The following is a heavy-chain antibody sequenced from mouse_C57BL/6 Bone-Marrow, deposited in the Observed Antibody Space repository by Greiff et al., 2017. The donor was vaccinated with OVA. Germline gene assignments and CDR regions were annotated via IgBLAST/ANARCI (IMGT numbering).Heavy chain of an antibody. J-gene: IGHJ2*01. Sequence: QVQLQQSGPGLVQPSQSLSITCTVSGFSLTSYGVHWVRQSPGKGLEWLGVIWSGGSTDYNAAFISRLSISKDNSKSQVFFKMNSLQADDTAIYYCARSPWFITTVVGYFDYWGQGTTLTVSS. V-gene: IGHV2-2*01. CDR3: ARSPWFITTVVGYFDY. CDR2: IWSGGST. CDR1: GFSLTSYG. D-gene: IGHD1-1*01.